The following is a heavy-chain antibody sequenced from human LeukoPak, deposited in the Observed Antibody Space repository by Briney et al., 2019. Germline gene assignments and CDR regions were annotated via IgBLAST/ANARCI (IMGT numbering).Heavy chain of an antibody. CDR1: GFTFSSYW. J-gene: IGHJ5*02. CDR2: INSDGSST. D-gene: IGHD2-2*01. Sequence: GGSLRLSCAASGFTFSSYWMHWVRQAPGKGLVWVSRINSDGSSTSYADSVKGRFTISRDNAKNTLYLQMNSPRAEDTAVYYCARDLKEYQLLVGIDPWGQGTLVTVSS. CDR3: ARDLKEYQLLVGIDP. V-gene: IGHV3-74*01.